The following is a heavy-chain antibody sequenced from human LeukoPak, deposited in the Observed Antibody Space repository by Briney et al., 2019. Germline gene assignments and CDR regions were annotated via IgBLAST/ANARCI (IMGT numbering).Heavy chain of an antibody. CDR3: AKDLDTATEFDY. J-gene: IGHJ4*02. D-gene: IGHD5-18*01. Sequence: GRSLRLSCAASGFTFSSYGMHWVREAPGKGLEWVAVIWYDGSNKYNADSVKGRFTISRDNSKNTLYLQMNSLRAEDTAVYYCAKDLDTATEFDYWGQGTLVTVSS. V-gene: IGHV3-33*06. CDR1: GFTFSSYG. CDR2: IWYDGSNK.